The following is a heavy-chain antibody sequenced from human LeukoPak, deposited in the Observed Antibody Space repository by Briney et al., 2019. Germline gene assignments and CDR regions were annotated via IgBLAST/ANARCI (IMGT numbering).Heavy chain of an antibody. J-gene: IGHJ4*02. CDR2: IHPNSGVT. D-gene: IGHD3-16*01. V-gene: IGHV1-2*02. Sequence: GGSVKVSCKASGYTFTGYYLHWVRQAPGQGLEWMGWIHPNSGVTDYAQKFQGGVTVTRDTSISTAYMELSRLRTDNTAVYYCARLRGAYEPFDYWGQGTLVTVSS. CDR3: ARLRGAYEPFDY. CDR1: GYTFTGYY.